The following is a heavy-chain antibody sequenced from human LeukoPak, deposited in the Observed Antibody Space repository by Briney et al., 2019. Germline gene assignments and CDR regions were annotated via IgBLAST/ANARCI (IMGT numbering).Heavy chain of an antibody. V-gene: IGHV4-61*01. J-gene: IGHJ3*01. CDR3: ARVPGGGTAAN. CDR1: GGSVSSGSYY. Sequence: PSETLSPTCAVSGGSVSSGSYYWSWIRQPPGKGLEWIGYIYYSGSTNYNPSLKSRVTISVDTSKNQFSLKLRSVTAADTAVYYCARVPGGGTAANWGQGTMVTVSS. CDR2: IYYSGST. D-gene: IGHD1-7*01.